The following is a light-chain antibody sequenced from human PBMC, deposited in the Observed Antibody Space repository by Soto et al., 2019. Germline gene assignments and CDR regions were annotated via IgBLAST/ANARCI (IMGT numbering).Light chain of an antibody. J-gene: IGKJ2*01. Sequence: AIQMTQSPSSLSASVGDRVTITCRASQGIRNDLGWYQQKPGKAPKLLIYAASSLQSGVPSRFSGSGSGTDCTLSISNLQPEDFPTYYCVQDYNYPYTFGQGTKLEIK. V-gene: IGKV1-6*01. CDR2: AAS. CDR1: QGIRND. CDR3: VQDYNYPYT.